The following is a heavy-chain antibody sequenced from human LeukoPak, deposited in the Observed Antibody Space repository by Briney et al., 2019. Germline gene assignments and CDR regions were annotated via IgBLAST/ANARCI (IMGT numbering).Heavy chain of an antibody. CDR2: ISGSGGST. J-gene: IGHJ4*02. D-gene: IGHD3-10*01. CDR3: AKAIGYFGSGSYSSDY. CDR1: GFTFSSYA. Sequence: GGSLRLSCAASGFTFSSYAMSWVRQAPEKGLEWVSAISGSGGSTYYADSVKGRFTISRDNSKNTLYLQMNSLRAEDTAVYYCAKAIGYFGSGSYSSDYWGQGTLITVSS. V-gene: IGHV3-23*01.